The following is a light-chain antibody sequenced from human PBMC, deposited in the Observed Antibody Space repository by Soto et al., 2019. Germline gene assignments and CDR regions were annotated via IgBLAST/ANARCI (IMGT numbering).Light chain of an antibody. J-gene: IGKJ5*01. CDR2: GAS. CDR1: QSVSSN. V-gene: IGKV3-15*01. Sequence: EIVMTQSPSPLSVSPRERATLSFRASQSVSSNLAWYQQKPGQAPRLLIYGASTRATGIPARFSGSGSGTEFTLTISSLQSEDFAVYYCQQYNNWPLTFGQGTRLEIK. CDR3: QQYNNWPLT.